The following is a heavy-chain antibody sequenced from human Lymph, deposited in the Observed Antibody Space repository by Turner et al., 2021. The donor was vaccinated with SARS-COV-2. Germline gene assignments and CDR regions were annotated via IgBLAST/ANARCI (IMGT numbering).Heavy chain of an antibody. CDR3: ARGDYYGSGSYPGKTFDC. CDR2: ISYDGSNK. CDR1: GFTFSSYA. J-gene: IGHJ4*02. Sequence: QVQLVESGGGVVQPGRSLRLSCAASGFTFSSYAMYWVRQAPGKGLEWVAFISYDGSNKYYADSVKGRFTISRDNSKNTLYLQMNSLRAEDTAVYYCARGDYYGSGSYPGKTFDCWGQGTLVTVSS. V-gene: IGHV3-30-3*01. D-gene: IGHD3-10*01.